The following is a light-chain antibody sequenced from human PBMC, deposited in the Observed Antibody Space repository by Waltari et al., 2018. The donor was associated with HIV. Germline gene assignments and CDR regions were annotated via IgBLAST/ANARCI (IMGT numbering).Light chain of an antibody. V-gene: IGLV2-8*01. CDR2: EVS. CDR3: SSYAGSNNRWV. CDR1: SSDCGVYNY. Sequence: QSALTQPPSASGSPGQSVTISCTGPSSDCGVYNYVPWYQHHPGKAPELMIYEVSKRPSGVPDRFSGSKSGSTASLTVSGLQAEDEADYYCSSYAGSNNRWVFGGGTKLTAL. J-gene: IGLJ3*02.